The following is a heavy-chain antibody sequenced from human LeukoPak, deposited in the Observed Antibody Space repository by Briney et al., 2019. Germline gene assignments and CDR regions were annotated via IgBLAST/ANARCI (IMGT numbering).Heavy chain of an antibody. Sequence: PGGSLRLSCAASGFTFSSYWMSWVRQAPGKGLEWVANIKQDGSEKYYVDSVKGRFTISRDNAKNSLYLQVNSLRAEDTAVYYCARVSSVVTKPSDYWGQGTLVTVSS. D-gene: IGHD4-17*01. CDR1: GFTFSSYW. J-gene: IGHJ4*02. V-gene: IGHV3-7*01. CDR2: IKQDGSEK. CDR3: ARVSSVVTKPSDY.